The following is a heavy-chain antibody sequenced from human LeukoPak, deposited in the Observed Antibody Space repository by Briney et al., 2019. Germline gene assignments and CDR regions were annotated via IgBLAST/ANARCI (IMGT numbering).Heavy chain of an antibody. CDR2: FYVIDAKT. V-gene: IGHV1-24*01. D-gene: IGHD5-18*01. CDR1: GSSLTELS. J-gene: IGHJ4*02. CDR3: AAGRPYSLLDY. Sequence: GASVKVSCTVSGSSLTELSLYWVRQAPGKGLEWMGGFYVIDAKTFYAQKFQGRVTMTEDSSTDTAYMELSSLSSDDTAFYYCAAGRPYSLLDYWGQGTLLTVSS.